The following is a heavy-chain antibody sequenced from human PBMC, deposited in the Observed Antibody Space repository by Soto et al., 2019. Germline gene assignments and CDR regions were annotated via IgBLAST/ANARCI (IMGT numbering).Heavy chain of an antibody. CDR3: ARGIYWSFDY. V-gene: IGHV3-7*01. D-gene: IGHD2-8*02. J-gene: IGHJ4*02. Sequence: PGGSLRLSCAASGFTFRSYWMSWVRQAPGEGLGWVAKINPNGNEKYYVDSVKGRFAISRDNAKNSLFLQMDSLRAEDTAVYYCARGIYWSFDYWAQATRLVTVSS. CDR2: INPNGNEK. CDR1: GFTFRSYW.